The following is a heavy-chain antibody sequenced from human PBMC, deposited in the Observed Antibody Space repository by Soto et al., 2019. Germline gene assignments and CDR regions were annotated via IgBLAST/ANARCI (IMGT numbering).Heavy chain of an antibody. D-gene: IGHD3-16*02. CDR1: GYTFTGYY. V-gene: IGHV1-2*04. CDR2: INPNSGGT. J-gene: IGHJ4*02. CDR3: ARTLRLGELSFLY. Sequence: ASVKVSCKASGYTFTGYYMHWVRQAPGQGLEWMGWINPNSGGTNYAQKFQGWVTMTRDTSISTAYMELSRLRSDDTAVYYCARTLRLGELSFLYWGQGTLVTVSS.